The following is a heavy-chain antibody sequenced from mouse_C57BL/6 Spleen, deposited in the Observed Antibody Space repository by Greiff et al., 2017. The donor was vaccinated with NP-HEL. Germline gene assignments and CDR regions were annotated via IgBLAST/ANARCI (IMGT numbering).Heavy chain of an antibody. CDR1: GYSITSCYD. Sequence: DVKLQESGPGMVKPSQSLSLTCTVTGYSITSCYDWHWIRHFPGNQLEWMGYISYSGSTNYNPSLKSRISITHDTSKNHFFLKLNSVTTEDTATYYCARRSNYGDWYFDVWGTGTTVTVSS. J-gene: IGHJ1*03. CDR3: ARRSNYGDWYFDV. CDR2: ISYSGST. D-gene: IGHD2-5*01. V-gene: IGHV3-1*01.